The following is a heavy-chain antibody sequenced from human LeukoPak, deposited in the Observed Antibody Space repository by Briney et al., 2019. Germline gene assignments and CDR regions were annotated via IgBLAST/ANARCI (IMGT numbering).Heavy chain of an antibody. V-gene: IGHV4-39*07. Sequence: SETLSLTCTVSGGSFTSTSYYWGWIRQPPGKGLEWIGNIYYNGNTYSNPSLKSRVTISVDTSKNQFSLKLSSVTAADTAVYYCARDPLRYGDNEGYWGQGTLVTVSS. CDR1: GGSFTSTSYY. D-gene: IGHD4-17*01. CDR3: ARDPLRYGDNEGY. CDR2: IYYNGNT. J-gene: IGHJ4*02.